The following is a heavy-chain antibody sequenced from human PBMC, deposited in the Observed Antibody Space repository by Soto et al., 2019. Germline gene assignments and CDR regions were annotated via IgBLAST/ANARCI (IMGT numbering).Heavy chain of an antibody. Sequence: SETLSLTCAVYGGSFSGYYWSWIRQPPGKGLEWIGEINHSGSTNYNPSLKSRVTISVDTSKNQFSLKLSSVTAADTAVYYCAGDPDCSSTSCYAGLSWFDPWGQG. CDR1: GGSFSGYY. CDR2: INHSGST. J-gene: IGHJ5*02. D-gene: IGHD2-2*01. V-gene: IGHV4-34*01. CDR3: AGDPDCSSTSCYAGLSWFDP.